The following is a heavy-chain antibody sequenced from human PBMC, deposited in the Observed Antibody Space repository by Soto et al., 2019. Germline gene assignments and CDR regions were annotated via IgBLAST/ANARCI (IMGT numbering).Heavy chain of an antibody. D-gene: IGHD2-21*01. CDR2: ITSNGGNT. CDR3: ARRIPFGYGMDV. Sequence: EVQLVESGGGLVQPGGSLRLSCAASGFTFSSYAMKWVRQASGKGLESVSAITSNGGNTDYASSVKGRFTISRDNSKNTLYLQMGSLRAEDMAVYYCARRIPFGYGMDVWGQGTTVTVSS. CDR1: GFTFSSYA. V-gene: IGHV3-64*01. J-gene: IGHJ6*02.